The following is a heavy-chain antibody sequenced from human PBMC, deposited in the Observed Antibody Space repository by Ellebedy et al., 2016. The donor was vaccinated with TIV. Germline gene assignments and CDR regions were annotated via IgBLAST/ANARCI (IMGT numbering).Heavy chain of an antibody. CDR3: ARHLGYADSDIDY. D-gene: IGHD4-17*01. V-gene: IGHV5-51*01. CDR2: IYPSDSDT. J-gene: IGHJ4*02. Sequence: GESLKISCQGSGYTFTNYWIGWVRQMPGKGLEYMGVIYPSDSDTRYSPSSRGQVTISVDKSIDTAYLQWSSLKASDTAMYYCARHLGYADSDIDYWGQGTLVTVSS. CDR1: GYTFTNYW.